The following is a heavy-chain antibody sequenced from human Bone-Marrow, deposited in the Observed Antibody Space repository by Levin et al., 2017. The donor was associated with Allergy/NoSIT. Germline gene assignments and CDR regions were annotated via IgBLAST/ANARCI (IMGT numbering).Heavy chain of an antibody. CDR2: IFSNDKK. V-gene: IGHV2-26*01. CDR1: GFSLSNVRVG. J-gene: IGHJ3*02. D-gene: IGHD3-22*01. CDR3: ARIPDYYDSSAYDYFLQWAFDI. Sequence: SGPTLVKPTETLTLTCTVSGFSLSNVRVGVTWIRQPPGKALEWLAHIFSNDKKSYTTSLKTRLTISTDTSKSQVVLTMTNVDPVDTATYFCARIPDYYDSSAYDYFLQWAFDIWGQGTTVNVSS.